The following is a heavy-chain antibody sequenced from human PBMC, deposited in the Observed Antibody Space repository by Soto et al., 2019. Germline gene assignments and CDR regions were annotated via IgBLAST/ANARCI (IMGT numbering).Heavy chain of an antibody. CDR2: ISWNSGSI. J-gene: IGHJ5*02. D-gene: IGHD3-16*02. CDR3: AKDPFHGDYIWGSYRFGWFDP. CDR1: GFTFDDYA. Sequence: GGSLRLSCAASGFTFDDYAMHWVRQAPGKGLEWVSGISWNSGSIGYADSVKGRFTISRDNAKNSLYLQMNSLRAEDTALYYCAKDPFHGDYIWGSYRFGWFDPWGQGTLVTVSS. V-gene: IGHV3-9*01.